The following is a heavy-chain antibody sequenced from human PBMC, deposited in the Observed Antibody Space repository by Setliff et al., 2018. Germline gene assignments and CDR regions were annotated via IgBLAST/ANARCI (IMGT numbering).Heavy chain of an antibody. D-gene: IGHD6-13*01. CDR3: ARGRPYSNINWYFDL. CDR1: GFTFSTYS. V-gene: IGHV3-7*03. J-gene: IGHJ2*01. CDR2: INQDGSEK. Sequence: PGGSLRLSCAASGFTFSTYSMSWVRQAPGKGLEWVANINQDGSEKHYVGSVKGRFTISRDNAKTSLSLQMNSLRAEDTAFYYCARGRPYSNINWYFDLWGRGTLVTVSS.